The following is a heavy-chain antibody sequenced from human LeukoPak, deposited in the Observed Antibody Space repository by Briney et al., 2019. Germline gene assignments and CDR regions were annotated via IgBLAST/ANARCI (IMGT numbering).Heavy chain of an antibody. J-gene: IGHJ6*02. Sequence: GGSLRLSCAASGITFSRYGIHWVRQAPGKRLEWVAAIWNDGSNKYYVDSVKGRFTISRDNSKNTLYLQMDSLRVEDTAVYYCARGDSSGYHYHYYGMDVWGQGTTVTVSS. D-gene: IGHD3-22*01. V-gene: IGHV3-33*01. CDR3: ARGDSSGYHYHYYGMDV. CDR2: IWNDGSNK. CDR1: GITFSRYG.